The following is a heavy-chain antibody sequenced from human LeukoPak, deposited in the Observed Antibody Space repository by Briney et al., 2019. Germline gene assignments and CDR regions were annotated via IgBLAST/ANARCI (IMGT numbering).Heavy chain of an antibody. V-gene: IGHV1-2*06. J-gene: IGHJ4*02. CDR1: GYTFNGYY. D-gene: IGHD4-17*01. CDR2: INPNSGDT. Sequence: ASVKVSCKASGYTFNGYYMHWVRQAPGQGLEWMGRINPNSGDTIYAQRFHGRVTMTRDTSIGTAYMELSRLRSDDTAMYYCAREGVTTVTTDYWGQGTLVTVSS. CDR3: AREGVTTVTTDY.